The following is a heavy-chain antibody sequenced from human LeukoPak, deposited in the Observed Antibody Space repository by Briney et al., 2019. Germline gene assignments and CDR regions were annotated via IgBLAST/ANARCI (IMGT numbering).Heavy chain of an antibody. V-gene: IGHV1-8*02. CDR2: MNPNSDNT. CDR1: GYTFTDYD. D-gene: IGHD6-19*01. Sequence: GASVKVSCKASGYTFTDYDINWVRQATGQGLEWMGWMNPNSDNTGYAQKFQGRVTITRNTPINTAYMELSSLRSEDTAVYYCARRSGWASFDYWGQGTLVTVSS. J-gene: IGHJ4*02. CDR3: ARRSGWASFDY.